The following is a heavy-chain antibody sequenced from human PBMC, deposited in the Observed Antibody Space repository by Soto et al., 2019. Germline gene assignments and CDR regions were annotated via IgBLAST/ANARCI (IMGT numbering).Heavy chain of an antibody. D-gene: IGHD3-22*01. V-gene: IGHV3-30-3*01. J-gene: IGHJ3*02. Sequence: VGSLRLSCAASGFTFSSYSMHWVRQAPGKGLEWVAVISYDGSNKYYADSVKGRFTISRDNSKNTLYLQMNSLRAEDTAVYYCARDDYYDSSGYYGAFDIWGQGTMVTVSS. CDR3: ARDDYYDSSGYYGAFDI. CDR2: ISYDGSNK. CDR1: GFTFSSYS.